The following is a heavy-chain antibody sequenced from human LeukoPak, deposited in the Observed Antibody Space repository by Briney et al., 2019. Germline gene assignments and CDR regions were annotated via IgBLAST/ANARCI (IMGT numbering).Heavy chain of an antibody. D-gene: IGHD3-22*01. CDR1: GFTFSDYY. CDR3: AREYFDSVKAHPFDI. CDR2: ISSSGSNI. V-gene: IGHV3-11*01. J-gene: IGHJ3*02. Sequence: GGSLRLSCAASGFTFSDYYMSWIRQAPGKGLEWVAYISSSGSNIYYADSVKGRFTISRDNAKNSLYLQMNSLRAEDTAVYYCAREYFDSVKAHPFDIWGQGTMVTVSS.